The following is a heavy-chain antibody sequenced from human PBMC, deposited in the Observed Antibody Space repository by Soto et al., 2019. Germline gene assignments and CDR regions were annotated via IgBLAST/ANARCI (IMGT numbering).Heavy chain of an antibody. V-gene: IGHV3-23*01. D-gene: IGHD5-12*01. CDR1: GFTFSSYA. CDR2: ISGSGGST. J-gene: IGHJ6*02. CDR3: RHGMDV. Sequence: GGSLRLSCAASGFTFSSYAMSWVRQAPGKGLEWVSAISGSGGSTYYADSVKGRFTISRDNSKNTLYLQMNSLRDREPYDYLPRHGMDVWGQGTTVTVSS.